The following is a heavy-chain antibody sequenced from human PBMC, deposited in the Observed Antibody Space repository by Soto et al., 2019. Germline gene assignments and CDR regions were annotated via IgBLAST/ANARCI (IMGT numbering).Heavy chain of an antibody. J-gene: IGHJ4*02. CDR1: GFSFSTFD. D-gene: IGHD4-17*01. V-gene: IGHV3-23*01. Sequence: LRLSCEASGFSFSTFDMSWVRQAPGKGLQCVSFIRGSDGTTYYADSVRGRFTISRDTSKNTLFLQMNSLRAEDTAVYYCAKDRYGDYGGIDYWGQGTMVTVSS. CDR3: AKDRYGDYGGIDY. CDR2: IRGSDGTT.